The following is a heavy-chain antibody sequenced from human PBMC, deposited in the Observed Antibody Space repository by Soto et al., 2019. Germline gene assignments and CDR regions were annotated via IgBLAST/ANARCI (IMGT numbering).Heavy chain of an antibody. CDR3: ARHEPRRSLGF. CDR2: ISYSGTT. CDR1: GHSISNSGYY. V-gene: IGHV4-39*01. Sequence: QLQLQESAPGLVKPSETLSLTCTVSGHSISNSGYYWGWIRQAPGKGLEWIGSISYSGTTYYNPSLKSRVTMSVDTSKNYFSLNLRSVTAADTAVYYCARHEPRRSLGFWGRGTLVPVSS. D-gene: IGHD7-27*01. J-gene: IGHJ4*02.